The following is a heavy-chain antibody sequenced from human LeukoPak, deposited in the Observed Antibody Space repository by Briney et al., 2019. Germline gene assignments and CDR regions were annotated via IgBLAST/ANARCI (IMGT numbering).Heavy chain of an antibody. CDR3: AIPQRELLN. Sequence: GGFLRLSCAASGLAFSRYSMNWVRQAPGKGLEWVSYISSSSRTIYYADSVKGRFTIFRDNSKNTLYLQMNSLRAEDTAVYYCAIPQRELLNWGQGTLVAVSS. CDR1: GLAFSRYS. V-gene: IGHV3-48*01. D-gene: IGHD1-26*01. J-gene: IGHJ4*02. CDR2: ISSSSRTI.